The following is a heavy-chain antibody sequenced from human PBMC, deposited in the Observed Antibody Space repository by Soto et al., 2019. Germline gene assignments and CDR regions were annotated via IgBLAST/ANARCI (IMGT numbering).Heavy chain of an antibody. CDR2: INTYNGNT. CDR1: GYTYTSYA. V-gene: IGHV1-18*01. D-gene: IGHD3-16*01. J-gene: IGHJ6*02. Sequence: SVKVSCKASGYTYTSYAMHWARQAPGQGLEWMGWINTYNGNTNYAQNLQGRVTLTTDTSTSTAYMELTSLRSNDTAIYYCAMVDVYVTPSPQDVWGQGTTVTVSS. CDR3: AMVDVYVTPSPQDV.